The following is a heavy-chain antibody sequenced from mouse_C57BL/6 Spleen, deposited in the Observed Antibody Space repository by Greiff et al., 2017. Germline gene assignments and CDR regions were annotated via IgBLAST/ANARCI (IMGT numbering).Heavy chain of an antibody. CDR2: ISGGGGNT. CDR1: GFTFSSYT. Sequence: DVKLVESGGGLVKPGGSLKLSCAASGFTFSSYTMSWVRQTPEKRLEWVATISGGGGNTYYPDSVKGRFTISRDNAKNTLYLQMSSLRSEDTALYYCARTTTVEYFDVWGTGTTVTVSS. V-gene: IGHV5-9*01. CDR3: ARTTTVEYFDV. J-gene: IGHJ1*03. D-gene: IGHD1-1*01.